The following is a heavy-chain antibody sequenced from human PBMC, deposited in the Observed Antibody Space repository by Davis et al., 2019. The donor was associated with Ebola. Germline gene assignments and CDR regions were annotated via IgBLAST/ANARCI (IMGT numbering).Heavy chain of an antibody. V-gene: IGHV4-4*07. CDR3: ARGRYRCDD. CDR2: IYTSGST. Sequence: PGGSLRLSCTVSGGSISSYYWSWIRQPAGKGLEWIGRIYTSGSTNYNPSLKSRVTMSVDTSKNQFSLKLSSVTAADTAVYYCARGRYRCDDWGQGTLVTVSS. J-gene: IGHJ4*02. CDR1: GGSISSYY. D-gene: IGHD3-16*02.